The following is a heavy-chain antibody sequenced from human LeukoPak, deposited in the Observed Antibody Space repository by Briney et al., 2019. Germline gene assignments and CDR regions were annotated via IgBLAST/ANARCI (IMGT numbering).Heavy chain of an antibody. CDR3: ARGSHGEHDS. CDR2: IDRSGGST. D-gene: IGHD4-17*01. V-gene: IGHV3-23*01. Sequence: GGSLRFSCAASGFSFNIYAMSWVRQAPGKGLEWVAAIDRSGGSTFYADSVKGRFTISKDNSKNTLYLQINSLRVDDTAIYYCARGSHGEHDSWGQGTLVTVSS. J-gene: IGHJ5*01. CDR1: GFSFNIYA.